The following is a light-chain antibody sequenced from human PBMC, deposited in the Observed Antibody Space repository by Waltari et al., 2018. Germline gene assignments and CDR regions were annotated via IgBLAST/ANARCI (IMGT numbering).Light chain of an antibody. J-gene: IGKJ1*01. CDR3: QQYYRSRT. V-gene: IGKV4-1*01. CDR1: QSVFYRSEKKNY. CDR2: WAS. Sequence: DIVMTQSPDSLAVSLGERATIDCQSSQSVFYRSEKKNYLAWYQHKPGQPPKLLFYWASTRESGVPDRFSASGSGTDFTLTINNLQAEDVAVYYCQQYYRSRTFGQGTKVEIK.